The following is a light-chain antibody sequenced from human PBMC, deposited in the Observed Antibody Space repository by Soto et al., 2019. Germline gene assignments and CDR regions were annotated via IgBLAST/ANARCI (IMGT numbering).Light chain of an antibody. V-gene: IGKV1-6*01. J-gene: IGKJ1*01. CDR2: ATS. CDR3: QQYGSSLWT. CDR1: QGISND. Sequence: ALQMTQSPSSLSESVGDRVTITCRASQGISNDLGWYQQKPGKAPNLLIYATSSLQGGVPSRFSGSGSGTDFTLTISRLEPEDFAVYYCQQYGSSLWTFGQGTKVDI.